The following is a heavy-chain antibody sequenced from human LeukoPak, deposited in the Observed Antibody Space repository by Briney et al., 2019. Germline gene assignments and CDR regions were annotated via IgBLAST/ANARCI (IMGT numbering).Heavy chain of an antibody. Sequence: GGSLTLSCAASGFTFSSYAMSWVRQAPGKGLEWVSAISGSGGSTYYADSVKGRFNISRDNSKNTLYLQMNSLRAEDTAVYYCAKDRSSSWYHNWYFDLWGRGTLVTVSS. V-gene: IGHV3-23*01. D-gene: IGHD6-13*01. CDR3: AKDRSSSWYHNWYFDL. CDR2: ISGSGGST. CDR1: GFTFSSYA. J-gene: IGHJ2*01.